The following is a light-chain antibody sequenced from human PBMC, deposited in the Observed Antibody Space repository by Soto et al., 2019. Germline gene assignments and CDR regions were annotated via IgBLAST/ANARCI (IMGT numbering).Light chain of an antibody. CDR3: QQYYNWPRT. V-gene: IGKV3-15*01. CDR1: QSVSSN. Sequence: EIVMTQSPATLSVAPGERATLSCMASQSVSSNLAWYQQKPGQAPRLLTYGASTRATGIPARFSGSGSGTEFTLTISSLQPEDLAVYYCQQYYNWPRTFGQGTKVDIK. CDR2: GAS. J-gene: IGKJ1*01.